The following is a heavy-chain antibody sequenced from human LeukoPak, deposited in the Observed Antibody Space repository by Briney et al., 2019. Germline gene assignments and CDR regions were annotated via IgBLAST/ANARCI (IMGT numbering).Heavy chain of an antibody. CDR1: GGSISNYY. D-gene: IGHD5-18*01. Sequence: PSETLSLTCTVSGGSISNYYWSWIRQPAGKGLEWIGRINTSGSTDYNPSLKSRVTMSVDTSKDQFSLNLRSLTAADTAVYYRARSRGTTLVTRFDYWGQGTLVTVSS. CDR3: ARSRGTTLVTRFDY. CDR2: INTSGST. V-gene: IGHV4-4*07. J-gene: IGHJ4*02.